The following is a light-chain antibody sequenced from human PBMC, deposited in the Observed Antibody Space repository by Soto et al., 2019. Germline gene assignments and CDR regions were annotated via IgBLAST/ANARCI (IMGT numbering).Light chain of an antibody. J-gene: IGKJ1*01. V-gene: IGKV3-20*01. CDR3: QQYGT. Sequence: EIVFTQSPFTLSLSPGERATLSCRASQSVSSSYLAWYQQKPGQAPRLLIYGASSRATGTPDRFSGSGSGTDFTLTISRQEPEDYAVYSCQQYGTFGQGTKVDIK. CDR2: GAS. CDR1: QSVSSSY.